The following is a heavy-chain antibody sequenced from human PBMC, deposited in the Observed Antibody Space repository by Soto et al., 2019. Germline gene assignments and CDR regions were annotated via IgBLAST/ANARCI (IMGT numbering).Heavy chain of an antibody. J-gene: IGHJ3*02. Sequence: QVQLEQSGAEVKKPGASVDVSCKASGYIFTRFYIHWVRQAPGQGLEWMGTLNPSAGGTYYAPKFQGRLTMTRETSTRTVHMHLSSVRSDDTAVYYCARGGDSSASYRLGAPDMRGQGTTVAIS. CDR3: ARGGDSSASYRLGAPDM. CDR2: LNPSAGGT. V-gene: IGHV1-46*01. D-gene: IGHD3-22*01. CDR1: GYIFTRFY.